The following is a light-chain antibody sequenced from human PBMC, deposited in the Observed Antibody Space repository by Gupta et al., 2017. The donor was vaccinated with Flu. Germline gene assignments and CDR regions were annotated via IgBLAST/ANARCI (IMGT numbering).Light chain of an antibody. V-gene: IGKV3-20*01. CDR2: GAS. J-gene: IGKJ1*01. Sequence: EIVLTQSPGTLSLSPGERATLSCRASQSVRSSFLAWYQQKPGQAPRLLIYGASSRATGIPDRFSGSGSGTDFTLTIRRLEPEDFAVYYCQQYDRSPRTFGQGTKVEIK. CDR3: QQYDRSPRT. CDR1: QSVRSSF.